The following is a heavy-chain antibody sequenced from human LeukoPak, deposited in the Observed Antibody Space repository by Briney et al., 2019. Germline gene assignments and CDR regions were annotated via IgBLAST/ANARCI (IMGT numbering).Heavy chain of an antibody. J-gene: IGHJ3*02. V-gene: IGHV3-30*04. CDR3: ARVRRLPVVGAFDI. D-gene: IGHD2-15*01. Sequence: PGGSLRLSCAASGFTFRSYAIHWVRQAPGKGLAWVALISYDGSNKHYADSVKGRFTIPRDNSQNTLYLQMNSLRAEDTAVYYCARVRRLPVVGAFDIWGQGTMVTVSS. CDR1: GFTFRSYA. CDR2: ISYDGSNK.